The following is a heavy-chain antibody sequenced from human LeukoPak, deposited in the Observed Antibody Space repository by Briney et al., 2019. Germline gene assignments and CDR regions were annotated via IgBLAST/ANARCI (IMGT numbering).Heavy chain of an antibody. J-gene: IGHJ4*02. CDR1: GGTFSSYA. D-gene: IGHD6-19*01. CDR2: IIPILGIE. V-gene: IGHV1-69*04. Sequence: GASVKVSCKASGGTFSSYAISWVRQAPGQGLEWMGKIIPILGIENYAQKFQGRVTITADKSTSTAYMELSSLRAEDTAVYYCAREYSSGENWGQGTLVTVSS. CDR3: AREYSSGEN.